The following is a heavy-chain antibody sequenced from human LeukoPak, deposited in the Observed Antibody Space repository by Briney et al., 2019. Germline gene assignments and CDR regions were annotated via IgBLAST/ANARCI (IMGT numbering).Heavy chain of an antibody. Sequence: APVKVSCKASGYTFTSYYMHWVRQAPGQGLEWMGIINPSGGSTSYAQKFQGRVTMTRDTSTSTVYMELSSLRSEDTAVYYCARDLGGYYLDYWGQGTLVTVSS. D-gene: IGHD3-22*01. CDR1: GYTFTSYY. V-gene: IGHV1-46*01. CDR2: INPSGGST. CDR3: ARDLGGYYLDY. J-gene: IGHJ4*02.